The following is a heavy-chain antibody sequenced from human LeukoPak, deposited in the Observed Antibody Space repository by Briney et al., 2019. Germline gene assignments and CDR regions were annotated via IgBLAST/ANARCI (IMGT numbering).Heavy chain of an antibody. CDR2: IYTSGTT. CDR1: GGSISSYY. D-gene: IGHD3-22*01. V-gene: IGHV4-4*07. Sequence: SETLSFTCTASGGSISSYYWSWIRQPAGKGLEWIGRIYTSGTTNYNPSLKSRVTMSVDTSKNQFSLKMRSVTAADTAVYYCARANYDGSDYWGQGTLVTVSS. CDR3: ARANYDGSDY. J-gene: IGHJ4*02.